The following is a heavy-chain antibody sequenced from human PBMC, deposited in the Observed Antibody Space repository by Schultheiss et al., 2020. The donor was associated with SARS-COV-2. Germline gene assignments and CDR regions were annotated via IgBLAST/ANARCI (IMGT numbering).Heavy chain of an antibody. CDR1: GYTFTGYY. V-gene: IGHV1-2*02. J-gene: IGHJ3*02. CDR2: INPNSGGT. CDR3: ARGTNHAFDI. Sequence: ASVKVSCKASGYTFTGYYMHWVRQAPRQGLEWMGWINPNSGGTNYAQKFQGRVTITADKSTSTAYMELSSLRSEDTAVYYCARGTNHAFDIWGQGTMVTVSS.